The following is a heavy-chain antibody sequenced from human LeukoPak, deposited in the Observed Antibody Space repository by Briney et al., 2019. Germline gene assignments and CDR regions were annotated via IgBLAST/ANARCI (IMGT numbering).Heavy chain of an antibody. D-gene: IGHD3-22*01. CDR3: ARVKDWYYYDSRFDY. Sequence: GGSLRLSCAASGFTFSSYSMNWVRQAPGKGLEWVSYISSSSSTIYYADSVKGRFTISRDNAKNSLYLQMNSLRAEDTAVYYCARVKDWYYYDSRFDYWGQGTLVTVSP. CDR1: GFTFSSYS. CDR2: ISSSSSTI. J-gene: IGHJ4*02. V-gene: IGHV3-48*01.